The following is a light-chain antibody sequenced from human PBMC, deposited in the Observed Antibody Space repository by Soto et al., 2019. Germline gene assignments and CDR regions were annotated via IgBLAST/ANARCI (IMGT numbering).Light chain of an antibody. CDR1: QKISNY. V-gene: IGKV1-39*01. Sequence: DIQMTQSPSSLSASVGDRVTVTCRTSQKISNYLNWYQQKPGKAPKLLIYGASSVQSGVPLRFSGSGSGTEFTLTISSLQPEDFAIYYCEQTYSTPVTFGQGRRLEVK. CDR2: GAS. J-gene: IGKJ5*01. CDR3: EQTYSTPVT.